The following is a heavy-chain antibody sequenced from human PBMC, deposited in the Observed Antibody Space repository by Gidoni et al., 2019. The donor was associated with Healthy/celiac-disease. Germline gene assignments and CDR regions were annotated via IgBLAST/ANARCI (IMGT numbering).Heavy chain of an antibody. CDR1: GGSISSSSYY. CDR2: IYYSGST. V-gene: IGHV4-39*01. CDR3: ARHEGLFPDY. Sequence: QLQLQESGPGLVKPSETLSLTCTVSGGSISSSSYYWGWLRQPPGKGLEWIGSIYYSGSTYYNPSLKSRVTISVDTSKNQFSLKLSSVTAADTAVYYCARHEGLFPDYWGQGTLVTVSS. J-gene: IGHJ4*02.